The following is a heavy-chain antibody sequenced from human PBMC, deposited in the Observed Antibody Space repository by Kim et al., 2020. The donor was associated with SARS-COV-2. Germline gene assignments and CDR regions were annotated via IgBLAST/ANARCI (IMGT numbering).Heavy chain of an antibody. CDR3: ATSPGFLPPKNAFAM. CDR2: IHDTGNT. CDR1: GGSMGDYF. D-gene: IGHD3-3*01. V-gene: IGHV4-4*09. Sequence: SETLSLTCAVAGGSMGDYFWSWRRKPPGKALEWIGYIHDTGNTDYNPALKRRVTLSVDAAKNQSSLTLKCMTAADTAIYYCATSPGFLPPKNAFAMWGQGIMVTVSS. J-gene: IGHJ3*02.